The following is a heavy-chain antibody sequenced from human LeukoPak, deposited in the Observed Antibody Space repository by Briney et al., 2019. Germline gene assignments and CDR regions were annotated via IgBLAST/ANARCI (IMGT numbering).Heavy chain of an antibody. D-gene: IGHD3-3*01. J-gene: IGHJ6*02. CDR3: ARDYDFSGGHYYYGLDV. CDR2: IHYSGNT. CDR1: GGSIGSHL. V-gene: IGHV4-59*11. Sequence: SETLSLTCTVSGGSIGSHLWNWIRQPPGKGLEWVGHIHYSGNTNYNPSLQSRLTISVDTSKNQFSLRLRSVIAADTAIYYCARDYDFSGGHYYYGLDVWGQGTTVTVSS.